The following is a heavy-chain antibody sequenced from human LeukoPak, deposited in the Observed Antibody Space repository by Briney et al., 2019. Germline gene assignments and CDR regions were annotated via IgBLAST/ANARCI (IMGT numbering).Heavy chain of an antibody. CDR2: ISAYNGNT. CDR3: ARSYYDFWSGHSHAFHI. D-gene: IGHD3-3*01. CDR1: NYTFSSYG. V-gene: IGHV1-18*01. J-gene: IGHJ3*02. Sequence: ASVKVSCKTSNYTFSSYGISWVRQAPGQGLEWMGWISAYNGNTNYAQKLQGRVTMTTDTSTSTAYMELRSLRSDDTAVYYCARSYYDFWSGHSHAFHIWGQGTMVTVSS.